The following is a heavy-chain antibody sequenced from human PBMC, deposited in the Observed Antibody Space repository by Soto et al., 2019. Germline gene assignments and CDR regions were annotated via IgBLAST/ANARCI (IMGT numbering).Heavy chain of an antibody. V-gene: IGHV1-18*01. Sequence: GASVKVSCKASGYTFTDYGITWVRQAPGQGLEWMGWINVYNGNGKYAQNLQGRVTMTTDVSTSTAYMELRSLTSDDTAVYYCAREASYLPFDHWGQGTLVTVSS. CDR3: AREASYLPFDH. D-gene: IGHD1-26*01. CDR2: INVYNGNG. CDR1: GYTFTDYG. J-gene: IGHJ4*02.